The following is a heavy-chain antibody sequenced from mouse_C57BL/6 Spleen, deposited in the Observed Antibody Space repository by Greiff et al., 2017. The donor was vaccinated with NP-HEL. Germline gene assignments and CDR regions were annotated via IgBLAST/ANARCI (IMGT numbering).Heavy chain of an antibody. CDR3: ARRGYYDYD. V-gene: IGHV1-61*01. Sequence: QVQLQQPGAELVRPGSSVKLSCKASGYTFTSYWMDWVKQRPGQGLEWIGNIYPSDGETHYNQKFKDKATLTVDKSSSTAYMQLSSLTSEDAAVYYCARRGYYDYDWGQGTLVTASA. J-gene: IGHJ3*01. CDR2: IYPSDGET. D-gene: IGHD2-4*01. CDR1: GYTFTSYW.